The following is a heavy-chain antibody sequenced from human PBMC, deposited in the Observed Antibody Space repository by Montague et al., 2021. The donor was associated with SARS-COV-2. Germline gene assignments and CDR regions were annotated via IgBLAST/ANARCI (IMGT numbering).Heavy chain of an antibody. J-gene: IGHJ4*02. D-gene: IGHD6-19*01. V-gene: IGHV4-39*01. CDR3: ARQSGRLWGIAVAGAFDY. CDR2: ISYTGST. CDR1: GGSISSNLFD. Sequence: SETLSLTCTVAGGSISSNLFDWGWIRQTPGKGLEWIGDISYTGSTYYNPSLKSRVTVAVDTSKNQFSLKLSSVTAADTAVYYCARQSGRLWGIAVAGAFDYWGQGTLVTVSS.